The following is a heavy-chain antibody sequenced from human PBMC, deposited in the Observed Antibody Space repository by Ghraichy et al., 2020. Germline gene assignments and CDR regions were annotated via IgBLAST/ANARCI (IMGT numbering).Heavy chain of an antibody. CDR3: ARGLAETGADS. V-gene: IGHV4-31*03. D-gene: IGHD6-19*01. CDR1: GGSISTGGYY. J-gene: IGHJ4*02. Sequence: SETLSLTCTVSGGSISTGGYYWSWIRQHPGKGLEWIGYIFYSGSTYYNPSLKSRITISMDTSKSHFSLNLSSVTAADTAIYYCARGLAETGADSWGQGALVTVSS. CDR2: IFYSGST.